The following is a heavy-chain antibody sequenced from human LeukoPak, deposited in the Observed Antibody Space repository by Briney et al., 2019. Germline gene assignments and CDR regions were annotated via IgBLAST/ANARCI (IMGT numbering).Heavy chain of an antibody. CDR3: ARRRYSYGYGYYYYYMDV. CDR2: INHSGST. D-gene: IGHD5-18*01. CDR1: GYSISSGYY. J-gene: IGHJ6*03. V-gene: IGHV4-38-2*02. Sequence: PSETLSLTCSVSGYSISSGYYWDWIRQPPGKGLEWIGEINHSGSTNYNPSLKSRVTISVDTSKNQFSLKLSSVTAADTAVYYCARRRYSYGYGYYYYYMDVWGKGTTVTISS.